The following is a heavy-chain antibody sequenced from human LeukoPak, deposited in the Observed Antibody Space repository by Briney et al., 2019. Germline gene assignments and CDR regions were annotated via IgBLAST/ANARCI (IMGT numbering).Heavy chain of an antibody. CDR2: IRHDGSIK. CDR3: AKDSLADIDY. CDR1: GFIFSTYG. V-gene: IGHV3-30*02. Sequence: GGSLRLSCAASGFIFSTYGMYWVRQAPGKGLEWVAFIRHDGSIKNYADSVKGRSTISRDNSKNTLYLQTNSLRAEDTAVYYCAKDSLADIDYWGQGTLVTVSS. J-gene: IGHJ4*02. D-gene: IGHD3-16*01.